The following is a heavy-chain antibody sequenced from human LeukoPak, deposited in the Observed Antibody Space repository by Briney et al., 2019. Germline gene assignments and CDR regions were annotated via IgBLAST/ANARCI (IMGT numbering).Heavy chain of an antibody. CDR3: ARLLGSSSSSWASFDY. J-gene: IGHJ4*02. CDR2: IYTSGST. Sequence: SETLSLTCTVSGGSISSYFWTWIRQPAGKGLEWIGRIYTSGSTDYNPSLKSRVTMSVDTSKNQFSLKLYSVTAADTAVYYCARLLGSSSSSWASFDYWGQGTLVTVSS. CDR1: GGSISSYF. D-gene: IGHD6-13*01. V-gene: IGHV4-4*07.